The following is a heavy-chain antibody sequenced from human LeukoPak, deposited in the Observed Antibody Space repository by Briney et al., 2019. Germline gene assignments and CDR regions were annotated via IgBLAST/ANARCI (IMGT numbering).Heavy chain of an antibody. V-gene: IGHV4-59*01. J-gene: IGHJ4*02. CDR3: ARTSVANWGRLFEA. CDR1: GGSISSYY. D-gene: IGHD7-27*01. Sequence: SETLSLTCTVSGGSISSYYWSWIRQPPGKGLEWIGYIYYSGSTNYNPSLKSRVTISVDTSKNQFSLKLSSVTAADTAVYYCARTSVANWGRLFEAWGQGTLVTVSS. CDR2: IYYSGST.